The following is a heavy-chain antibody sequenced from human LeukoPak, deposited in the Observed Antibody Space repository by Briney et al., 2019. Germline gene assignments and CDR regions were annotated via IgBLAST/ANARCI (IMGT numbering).Heavy chain of an antibody. V-gene: IGHV3-30*18. J-gene: IGHJ4*02. CDR3: AKDRYSGLNTIDY. CDR1: EFTFSTYG. CDR2: ISYDGSYK. D-gene: IGHD6-13*01. Sequence: GSLRLSCAASEFTFSTYGMHWVRQAPGKGLEWVAVISYDGSYKFYADSVKGRFTISRDNSKSTLYLQMNSQRAEDTAVYYCAKDRYSGLNTIDYWGQGTLVTVSS.